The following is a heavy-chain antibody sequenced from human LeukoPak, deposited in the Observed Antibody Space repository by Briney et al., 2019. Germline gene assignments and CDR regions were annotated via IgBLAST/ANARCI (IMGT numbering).Heavy chain of an antibody. CDR2: IKEDGSEK. J-gene: IGHJ1*01. CDR1: GFTFRRYW. Sequence: PPGGSLRLSCVASGFTFRRYWMTWVRQAPGKKPEWVANIKEDGSEKYYDDSVRGRFTISRDNAKNTLYLDMNSLRAEDTAVFYCATDQDHGYFRQWGQGTLVIVSS. CDR3: ATDQDHGYFRQ. V-gene: IGHV3-7*01. D-gene: IGHD3-22*01.